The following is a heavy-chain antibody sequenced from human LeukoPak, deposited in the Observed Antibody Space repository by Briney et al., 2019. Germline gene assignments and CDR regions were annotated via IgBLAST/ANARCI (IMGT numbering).Heavy chain of an antibody. CDR1: GFTFSSYS. D-gene: IGHD3-10*01. J-gene: IGHJ4*02. V-gene: IGHV3-21*01. Sequence: GGSLRLSCAASGFTFSSYSMNWVRQAPGKGLEWVSSISSSSSYIYYADSVKGRFTISRDNSKNTLYLQMGSLRTEDMAVYYCATSLIWFGELSAPFDYWGQGTLVTVSS. CDR3: ATSLIWFGELSAPFDY. CDR2: ISSSSSYI.